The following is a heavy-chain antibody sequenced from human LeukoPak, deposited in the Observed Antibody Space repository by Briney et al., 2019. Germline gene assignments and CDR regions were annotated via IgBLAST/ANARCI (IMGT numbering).Heavy chain of an antibody. D-gene: IGHD5-18*01. J-gene: IGHJ6*02. V-gene: IGHV1-18*01. CDR1: GYTFTSYG. Sequence: GASVKVSCKASGYTFTSYGISWVRQAPGQGLEWMGWISVHKGNTNYAQNVQGRITMTTHKFTDTAYMELRSLRSDDTAVYYCARERELARGYVYNYYGIDVWGQGTTVTVSS. CDR2: ISVHKGNT. CDR3: ARERELARGYVYNYYGIDV.